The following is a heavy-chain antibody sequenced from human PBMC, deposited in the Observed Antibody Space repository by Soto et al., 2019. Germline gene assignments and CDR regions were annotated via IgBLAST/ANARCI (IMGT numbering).Heavy chain of an antibody. Sequence: SETLSLTYTVSGGSISSSSYYWGWIRQPPGKGLEWIGSIYYSGSTYYNPSLKSRVTISVDTSKNQFSLKLSSVTAADTAVYHSARRDSGYDWAHDYWGQGTLVTVSS. D-gene: IGHD5-12*01. CDR2: IYYSGST. CDR3: ARRDSGYDWAHDY. CDR1: GGSISSSSYY. J-gene: IGHJ4*02. V-gene: IGHV4-39*01.